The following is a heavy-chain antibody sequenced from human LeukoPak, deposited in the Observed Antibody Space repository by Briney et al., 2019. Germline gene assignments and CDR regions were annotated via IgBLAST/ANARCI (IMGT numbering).Heavy chain of an antibody. CDR2: IIPNSGGT. CDR3: ARDQGRDNSGWYPYHDY. V-gene: IGHV1-2*02. J-gene: IGHJ4*02. Sequence: ASVKVSCKASGYTFTGYYMHWVRQAPGQGLEWMGWIIPNSGGTNYAEKFQGRVTLTRDTSISTVYMELSRLRYDDTAVYYCARDQGRDNSGWYPYHDYWGQGTLVTVSS. CDR1: GYTFTGYY. D-gene: IGHD6-19*01.